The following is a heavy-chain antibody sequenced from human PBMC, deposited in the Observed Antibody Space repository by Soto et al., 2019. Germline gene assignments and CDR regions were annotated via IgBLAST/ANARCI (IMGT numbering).Heavy chain of an antibody. CDR3: AREEWRTEYYFDY. J-gene: IGHJ4*02. Sequence: SETLSLTCTVSGGSISSGDYYWSWIRQHPGKGLEWIGYIYYSGSTYYNPSLKSRVTISVDTSKNQFSLKLSSVTAADTAVYYCAREEWRTEYYFDYWGQGTLVTVSS. V-gene: IGHV4-31*03. CDR1: GGSISSGDYY. D-gene: IGHD3-3*01. CDR2: IYYSGST.